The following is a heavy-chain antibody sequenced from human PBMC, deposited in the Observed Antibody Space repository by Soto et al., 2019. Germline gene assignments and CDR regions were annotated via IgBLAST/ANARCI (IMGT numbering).Heavy chain of an antibody. CDR1: GFTFSSYE. CDR2: ISSSGSTI. CDR3: ARGAIYDFWSGYRYIMNYYYYYGMDV. J-gene: IGHJ6*02. Sequence: PGGSLRLSCAASGFTFSSYEMNWVRQAPGKGLEWVSYISSSGSTIYYADSVKGRFTISRDNAKNSLYLQMNSLRAEDTAVYYCARGAIYDFWSGYRYIMNYYYYYGMDVWGQGATVTVSS. V-gene: IGHV3-48*03. D-gene: IGHD3-3*01.